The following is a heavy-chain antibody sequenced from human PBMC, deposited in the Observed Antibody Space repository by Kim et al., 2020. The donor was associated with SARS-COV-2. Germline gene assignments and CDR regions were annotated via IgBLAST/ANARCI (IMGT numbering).Heavy chain of an antibody. D-gene: IGHD6-19*01. CDR1: GFSFSSYA. CDR3: ARGMSYSSGESWFDP. Sequence: GGSLRLSCAASGFSFSSYAMHWVRQAPGKGLEWVAVISHDGSNKYYADSAKGRFTISRDNSKNSLVLQMNSLRAEDTTVYYCARGMSYSSGESWFDPWGQGALVAVSS. CDR2: ISHDGSNK. V-gene: IGHV3-30*04. J-gene: IGHJ5*02.